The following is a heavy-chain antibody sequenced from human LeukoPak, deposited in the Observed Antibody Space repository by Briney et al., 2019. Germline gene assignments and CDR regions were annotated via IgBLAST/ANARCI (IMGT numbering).Heavy chain of an antibody. V-gene: IGHV1-69*13. J-gene: IGHJ5*02. CDR1: GYSFTSCY. CDR2: IIPIFGTA. CDR3: ARVNDILTGPIEGFDP. Sequence: SVKVSCKASGYSFTSCYMHWVRQAPGQGLEWMGGIIPIFGTANYAQKFQGRVTITADESTSTAYMELSSLRSEDTAVYYCARVNDILTGPIEGFDPWGQGTLVTVSS. D-gene: IGHD3-9*01.